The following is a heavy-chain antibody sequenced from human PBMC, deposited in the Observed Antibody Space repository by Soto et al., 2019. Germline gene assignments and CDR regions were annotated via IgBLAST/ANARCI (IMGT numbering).Heavy chain of an antibody. Sequence: EVQLLESGGDLVQPGGSLRLSCAASGFSFSSYGMSWVRQAPGKGLEWVSSISGGGGTTYYADSVKGRFTISRDNSKNTLYLQMNSRKVEDTAVYYCAKRSPGSTYYFDYWGQGTLVTVSS. CDR3: AKRSPGSTYYFDY. CDR1: GFSFSSYG. D-gene: IGHD3-10*01. J-gene: IGHJ4*02. V-gene: IGHV3-23*01. CDR2: ISGGGGTT.